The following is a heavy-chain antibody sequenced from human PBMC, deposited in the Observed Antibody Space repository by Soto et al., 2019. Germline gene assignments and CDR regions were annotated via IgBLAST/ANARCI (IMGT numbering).Heavy chain of an antibody. D-gene: IGHD3-3*01. CDR2: ISAYNGNT. CDR1: GYTFTSYG. CDR3: ARDSSSDFWSGYYTGPNDY. V-gene: IGHV1-18*01. Sequence: VKVSSKASGYTFTSYGISWVRQAPGQGLEWMGWISAYNGNTNYAQKLQGRVTMTTDTSTSTAYMELRSLRSDDTAVYYCARDSSSDFWSGYYTGPNDYWGQGTPVTVSS. J-gene: IGHJ4*02.